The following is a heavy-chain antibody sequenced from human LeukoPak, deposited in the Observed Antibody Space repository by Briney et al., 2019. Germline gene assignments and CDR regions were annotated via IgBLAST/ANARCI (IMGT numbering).Heavy chain of an antibody. CDR3: ARDLGLLTGPDY. CDR1: GFAFSNYA. J-gene: IGHJ4*02. CDR2: ISGSGGTT. V-gene: IGHV3-23*01. D-gene: IGHD3-9*01. Sequence: GGSLRLSCAASGFAFSNYAMTWVRQAPGKGLEWVSAISGSGGTTYYADSVKGRFTISRDNSKNTLYLQMNSLRAEDTAVYYCARDLGLLTGPDYWGQGTLVTVSS.